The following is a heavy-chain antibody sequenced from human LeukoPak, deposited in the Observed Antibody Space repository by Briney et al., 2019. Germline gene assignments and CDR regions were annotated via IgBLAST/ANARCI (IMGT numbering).Heavy chain of an antibody. V-gene: IGHV3-48*02. CDR3: ARESYWGSSLKGFDS. J-gene: IGHJ4*02. CDR2: IDKTSTNI. D-gene: IGHD7-27*01. CDR1: GFSFTSYS. Sequence: GGSLSLSCTASGFSFTSYSVNWVRQAPGRGLEWVSYIDKTSTNIYYADSVKGRFTISRDNARNSLYLQMDSLRDEDTAMYYCARESYWGSSLKGFDSWGQGTLVTVSS.